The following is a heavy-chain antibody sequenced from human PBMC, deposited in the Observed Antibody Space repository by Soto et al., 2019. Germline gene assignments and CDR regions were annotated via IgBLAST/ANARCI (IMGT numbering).Heavy chain of an antibody. Sequence: QVQLVQSGAEVREPGASVKVSCKASGYTFTNHYIHWVRQAPGQGLEWMGIINPNWGSTPYAQKFQGRPAVTRDTSTSTVYMELSSLRSEDTAVYYCTRAIVVVPPAPSDALDIWGKGTIVTVSS. CDR2: INPNWGST. CDR3: TRAIVVVPPAPSDALDI. CDR1: GYTFTNHY. J-gene: IGHJ3*02. D-gene: IGHD2-2*01. V-gene: IGHV1-46*03.